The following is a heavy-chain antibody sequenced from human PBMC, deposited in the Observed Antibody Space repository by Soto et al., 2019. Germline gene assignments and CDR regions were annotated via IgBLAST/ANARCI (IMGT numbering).Heavy chain of an antibody. D-gene: IGHD2-21*02. CDR3: ARDGDGRMTKNPYYYKGMDV. CDR1: GGSLSSYY. Sequence: XETLSRTFTVSGGSLSSYYWGWIRQPPGKGLEWIGYVFYTGRANDNASLKSRVSISLDTSNYQFSLKLSYVTAAETAVYYCARDGDGRMTKNPYYYKGMDVWGPGTTVTVSS. CDR2: VFYTGRA. J-gene: IGHJ6*02. V-gene: IGHV4-59*01.